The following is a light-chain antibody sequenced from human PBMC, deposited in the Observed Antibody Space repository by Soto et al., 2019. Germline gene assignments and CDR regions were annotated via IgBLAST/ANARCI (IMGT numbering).Light chain of an antibody. CDR2: DAS. Sequence: DIHMTQSPSTLSASVGDRVTITCRASQSFGTWLAWYQQKPGKAPKILIYDASRLESGVPSRFSGSGSGSEFTLTISSLQPDDFATYYCQQYHSYPITFGQGTRLEIK. CDR1: QSFGTW. V-gene: IGKV1-5*01. CDR3: QQYHSYPIT. J-gene: IGKJ5*01.